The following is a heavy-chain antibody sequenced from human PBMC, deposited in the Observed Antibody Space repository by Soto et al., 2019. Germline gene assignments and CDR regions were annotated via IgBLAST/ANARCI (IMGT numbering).Heavy chain of an antibody. CDR3: ARGRTYSSSWVQGKGRGMDV. CDR2: MNHNSGNT. Sequence: QVQLVQSGSEVKKPGASVKVSCKASGYTFTSYDINWVRQAPGQGLEWMGWMNHNSGNTGYAQKFQGRVTMTRNTSMSTAYLELSSLRSEDTAVYYWARGRTYSSSWVQGKGRGMDVWGPGSTVTVSS. J-gene: IGHJ6*02. V-gene: IGHV1-8*01. D-gene: IGHD6-13*01. CDR1: GYTFTSYD.